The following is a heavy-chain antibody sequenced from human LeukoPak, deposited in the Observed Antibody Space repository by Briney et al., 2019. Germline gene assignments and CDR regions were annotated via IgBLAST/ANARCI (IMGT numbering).Heavy chain of an antibody. D-gene: IGHD5-24*01. Sequence: SVKVSCKASGGTFSSYAISWVRQAPGQGLEWMGRIIPILGIANYAQKFQGRVTITADKSTSTTYMELSSLRSEDTAVYYCARSGDGYKYYFDYWGQGTLVTVSS. CDR3: ARSGDGYKYYFDY. V-gene: IGHV1-69*04. CDR1: GGTFSSYA. CDR2: IIPILGIA. J-gene: IGHJ4*02.